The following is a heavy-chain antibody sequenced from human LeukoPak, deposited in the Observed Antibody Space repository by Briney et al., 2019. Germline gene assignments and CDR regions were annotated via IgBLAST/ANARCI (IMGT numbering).Heavy chain of an antibody. V-gene: IGHV4-34*01. D-gene: IGHD1-26*01. CDR1: GGSFSGYY. CDR2: INHSGST. CDR3: ARDRGDTMVGY. J-gene: IGHJ4*02. Sequence: PSETLSLTCAVFGGSFSGYYWSWIRQPPGKGLEWIGEINHSGSTNYNPSLKSRVTISVDTSKNQFSLKLSSVTAADTAVYYCARDRGDTMVGYWGQGTLVTVSS.